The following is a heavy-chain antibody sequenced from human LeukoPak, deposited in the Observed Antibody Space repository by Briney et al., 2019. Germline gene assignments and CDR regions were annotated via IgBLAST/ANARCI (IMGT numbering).Heavy chain of an antibody. D-gene: IGHD2/OR15-2a*01. CDR3: ARFLFPWGFDY. J-gene: IGHJ4*02. V-gene: IGHV3-48*03. CDR1: GFTFSSYE. CDR2: ISSSGRTT. Sequence: PGGSLRLSCAASGFTFSSYEMNWVRQAPGKGLEWVSYISSSGRTTYYADSVKGRFTMSRDNAKNSLNLQMNSLRAEDTAAYYCARFLFPWGFDYWGQGILVTVSS.